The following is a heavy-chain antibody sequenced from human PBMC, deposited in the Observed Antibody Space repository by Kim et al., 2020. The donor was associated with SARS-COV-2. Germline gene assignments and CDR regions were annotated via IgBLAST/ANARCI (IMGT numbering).Heavy chain of an antibody. J-gene: IGHJ6*02. CDR2: ISNDGSNK. CDR1: GFTFSSYG. D-gene: IGHD2-2*01. CDR3: ASTDRNCSSTSCYGSSMDV. V-gene: IGHV3-30*03. Sequence: GGSLRLSCAASGFTFSSYGMHWVRQAPGKGLEWVAVISNDGSNKYYADSVKGRFTISRDNSKNTLYLQMNSLRAEDTAVYYCASTDRNCSSTSCYGSSMDVWGQGTTVTVSS.